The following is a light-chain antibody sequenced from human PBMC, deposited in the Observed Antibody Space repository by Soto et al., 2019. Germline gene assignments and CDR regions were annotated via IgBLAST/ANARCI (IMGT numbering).Light chain of an antibody. CDR1: SSNVGSYKL. V-gene: IGLV2-14*02. CDR2: EVN. J-gene: IGLJ1*01. CDR3: VSWDDALSGHV. Sequence: QSVLTQPASVSGSPGQSITISCTGTSSNVGSYKLVSWYQQHPGKAPQLMIFEVNKRPSGVSNRFSGSKSGTSASLAIRGLRSDAEADYSCVSWDDALSGHVFVTGTKVTVL.